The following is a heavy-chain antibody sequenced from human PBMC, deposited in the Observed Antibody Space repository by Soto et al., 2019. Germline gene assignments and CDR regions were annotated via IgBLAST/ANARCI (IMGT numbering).Heavy chain of an antibody. CDR1: GGSISSYY. CDR2: IYYSGST. CDR3: AREDYDILTGHYGMDV. J-gene: IGHJ6*02. Sequence: SETLSLTCTVSGGSISSYYWSWIRQPPGKGLEWIGYIYYSGSTNYNPSLKSRVTISVDTSKNQFSLKLSSVTAADTAVYYCAREDYDILTGHYGMDVWGQGTTVTVSS. D-gene: IGHD3-9*01. V-gene: IGHV4-59*01.